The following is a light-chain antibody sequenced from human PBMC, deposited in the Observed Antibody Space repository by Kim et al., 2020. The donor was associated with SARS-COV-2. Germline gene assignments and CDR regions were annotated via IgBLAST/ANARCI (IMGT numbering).Light chain of an antibody. Sequence: GDRVTITCRASQNITNYLDWYQQKPGKAPKLLIYAASILESGVPSRFSGSGSGAEFTLNISSLQPDDFATYYCQQCYSTPRTFGQGTKVDIK. CDR2: AAS. CDR3: QQCYSTPRT. V-gene: IGKV1-39*01. J-gene: IGKJ1*01. CDR1: QNITNY.